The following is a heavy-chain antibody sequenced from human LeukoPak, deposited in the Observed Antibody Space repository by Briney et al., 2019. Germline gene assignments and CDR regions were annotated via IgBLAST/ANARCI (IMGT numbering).Heavy chain of an antibody. CDR2: ISWNSGSI. CDR3: AKGPYSGSYFDY. V-gene: IGHV3-9*01. D-gene: IGHD1-26*01. J-gene: IGHJ4*02. CDR1: GFTFDDYA. Sequence: SGGSLRLSCAASGFTFDDYAMHWVRQAPGKGLEWVSGISWNSGSIGYADSVKGRFTISRDNAKNSLYLQMNSLRAEDTALYYCAKGPYSGSYFDYWGQGTLVTVSS.